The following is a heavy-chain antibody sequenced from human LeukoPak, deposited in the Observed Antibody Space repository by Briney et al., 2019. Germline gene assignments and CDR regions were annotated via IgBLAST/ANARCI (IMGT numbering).Heavy chain of an antibody. J-gene: IGHJ4*02. CDR2: IEQDGGKK. Sequence: GGSLRLSCAASGFTFSNYWMSWVRQAPGKGLEWVANIEQDGGKKNYVDSVKGRFTISRDNARNSLYLQMNSLRAEDTAVYYCARDRGYSTFDYWGQGTLVTVSS. CDR1: GFTFSNYW. D-gene: IGHD4-23*01. CDR3: ARDRGYSTFDY. V-gene: IGHV3-7*01.